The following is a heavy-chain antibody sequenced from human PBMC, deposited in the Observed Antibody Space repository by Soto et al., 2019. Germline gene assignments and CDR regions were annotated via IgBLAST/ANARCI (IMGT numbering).Heavy chain of an antibody. V-gene: IGHV1-69*01. Sequence: QVQLVQSGAEVKKPGSSVKVSCKASGDTFSSYAINWVRQAPGQGLEWMGGIILMFGTANYAQKFKGRVTITAGESTSTVYMELSSLRSEDTAVYSCARVGPAHYYDSSGYYSPLDYWGQGTLVTVSS. CDR2: IILMFGTA. J-gene: IGHJ4*02. CDR1: GDTFSSYA. CDR3: ARVGPAHYYDSSGYYSPLDY. D-gene: IGHD3-22*01.